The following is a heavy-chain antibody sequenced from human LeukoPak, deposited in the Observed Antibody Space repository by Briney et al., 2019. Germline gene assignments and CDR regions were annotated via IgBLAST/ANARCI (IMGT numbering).Heavy chain of an antibody. CDR3: ARVIGPTVNRGRGWFDP. CDR1: GGSFSGYY. D-gene: IGHD4-17*01. Sequence: PSETLSLTCAVHGGSFSGYYWSWIRQPPGKGLEWIGQINHSGSTNYNPSLKSRVAISVDTSKHQFYLKLNSVTAADTAVYYCARVIGPTVNRGRGWFDPWGEGTLVTVSS. V-gene: IGHV4-34*01. J-gene: IGHJ5*02. CDR2: INHSGST.